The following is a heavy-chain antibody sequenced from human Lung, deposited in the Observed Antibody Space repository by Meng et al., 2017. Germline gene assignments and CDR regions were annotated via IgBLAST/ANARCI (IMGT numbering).Heavy chain of an antibody. J-gene: IGHJ4*02. V-gene: IGHV2-5*02. D-gene: IGHD1-26*01. Sequence: QITLKESVPTLMKPTQTLTLTCTFSGFSLSTSGVGVGWIRQPPGKALEWLALIFWDDDKAYSPSLKSRLTITKDTSKNQVVLTITNMDPVDTATYYCAHRRLIHSGNYGGGLDYWGQGTLVTVSS. CDR2: IFWDDDK. CDR1: GFSLSTSGVG. CDR3: AHRRLIHSGNYGGGLDY.